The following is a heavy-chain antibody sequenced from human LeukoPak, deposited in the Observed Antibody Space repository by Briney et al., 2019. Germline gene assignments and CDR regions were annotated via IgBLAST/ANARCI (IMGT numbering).Heavy chain of an antibody. J-gene: IGHJ4*02. V-gene: IGHV1-69*13. CDR3: ASGIVVVVAATCHLDY. D-gene: IGHD2-15*01. Sequence: ASVKVSCKASGGTFSSYAISWVRQAPGQGLEWMGGIIPIFGTANYAQKFQGRVTITADESTSTAYMELSSLRSEDTAVYYCASGIVVVVAATCHLDYWGQGTLVTVSS. CDR2: IIPIFGTA. CDR1: GGTFSSYA.